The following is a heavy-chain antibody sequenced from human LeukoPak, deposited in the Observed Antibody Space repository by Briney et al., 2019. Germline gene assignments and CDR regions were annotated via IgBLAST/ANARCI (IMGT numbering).Heavy chain of an antibody. CDR2: TSVNGAVT. Sequence: GGSLRLSCAFSGFTINDYGVNWVRRAPGNGLEWLSHTSVNGAVTTYADSVKGRFTISSDTAKNSLYLQLNSLTVGDTAMYYCARDRDGDEDFDYWGRGTLVTVSS. V-gene: IGHV3-48*01. J-gene: IGHJ4*02. D-gene: IGHD4-17*01. CDR1: GFTINDYG. CDR3: ARDRDGDEDFDY.